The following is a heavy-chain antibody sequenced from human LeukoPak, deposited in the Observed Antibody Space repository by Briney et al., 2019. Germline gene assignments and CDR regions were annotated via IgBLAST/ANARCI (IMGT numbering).Heavy chain of an antibody. CDR3: ARAVAAAGTQYFQH. J-gene: IGHJ1*01. D-gene: IGHD6-13*01. CDR1: GGSISSYY. CDR2: IYYSGST. V-gene: IGHV4-59*01. Sequence: PSETLSLTCTVSGGSISSYYWSWIRQPPGEGLEWTGYIYYSGSTNYNPSLKSRVTISVDTSKNQFSLKLSSVTAADTAVYYCARAVAAAGTQYFQHWGQGTLVTVSS.